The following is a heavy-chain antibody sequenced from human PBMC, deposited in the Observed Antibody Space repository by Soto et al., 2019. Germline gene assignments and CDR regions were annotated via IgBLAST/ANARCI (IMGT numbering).Heavy chain of an antibody. V-gene: IGHV5-51*01. J-gene: IGHJ3*02. D-gene: IGHD1-26*01. CDR3: ARPYSGSYYPGAFDI. Sequence: GESLKISCKGSVYSFTSYWICWLRQMRAKGLEWMVIIYPGDSDTRYSPSFQGQVTISADKSISTAYLQWSSLKASDTAMYYCARPYSGSYYPGAFDIWGQGTMVTVSS. CDR1: VYSFTSYW. CDR2: IYPGDSDT.